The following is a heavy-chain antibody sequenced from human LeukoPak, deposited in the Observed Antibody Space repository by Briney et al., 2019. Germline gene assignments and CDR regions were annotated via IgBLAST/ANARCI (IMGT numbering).Heavy chain of an antibody. J-gene: IGHJ6*03. CDR3: ARDYFTVSYYYMDV. D-gene: IGHD2/OR15-2a*01. Sequence: HPGGSLRLSCAASGFTFSSYWMSWVRQAPGKGLEGVANIKQDGSEKYYVDSVKGRFTISRDNAKNSLYLQMNSLRAEDTAVYYCARDYFTVSYYYMDVWGKGTTVTVSS. CDR2: IKQDGSEK. V-gene: IGHV3-7*01. CDR1: GFTFSSYW.